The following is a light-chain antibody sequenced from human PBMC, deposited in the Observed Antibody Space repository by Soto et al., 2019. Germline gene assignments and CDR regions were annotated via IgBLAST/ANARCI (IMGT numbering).Light chain of an antibody. CDR2: DVS. V-gene: IGLV2-14*01. Sequence: QSVVTQPGTVCGSRGQSFTLYCTGTSSDVGGYNYVSWYQQHPDKAPKVMIYDVSSLPSGVSNRFSGSKSGNTASLTISGLQAEDEADYYCSSYRSGSTHYVFGTGTKVTVL. CDR1: SSDVGGYNY. J-gene: IGLJ1*01. CDR3: SSYRSGSTHYV.